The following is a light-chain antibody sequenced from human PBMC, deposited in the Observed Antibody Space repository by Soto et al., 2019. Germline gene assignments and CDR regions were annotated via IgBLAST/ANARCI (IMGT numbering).Light chain of an antibody. CDR3: QQYKNWLTWT. Sequence: EIVMTQSPATLSVSPGERATLSCRASQSVSSSLAWYQHKPGHAPRLLIYGASTRATGIPARFSGSGSGTEFTLTISSLQSEDLAVYYCQQYKNWLTWTFGQGTKVEI. CDR2: GAS. J-gene: IGKJ1*01. CDR1: QSVSSS. V-gene: IGKV3-15*01.